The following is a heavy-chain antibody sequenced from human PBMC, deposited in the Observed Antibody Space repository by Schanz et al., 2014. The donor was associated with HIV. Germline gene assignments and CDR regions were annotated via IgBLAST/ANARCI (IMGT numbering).Heavy chain of an antibody. J-gene: IGHJ4*02. D-gene: IGHD1-26*01. CDR1: GFTFSNFA. V-gene: IGHV3-23*04. Sequence: EVQLVESGGGLVKPGGSLRLSCAASGFTFSNFAMSWVRQAPGKGLEWVSSISGSGVSTFYAGSVKGRFAISRDKSKNTLYLQMNSLRVEDTAVYYCAKAKGSYSATTFYFDFWGQGTLVTVSS. CDR3: AKAKGSYSATTFYFDF. CDR2: ISGSGVST.